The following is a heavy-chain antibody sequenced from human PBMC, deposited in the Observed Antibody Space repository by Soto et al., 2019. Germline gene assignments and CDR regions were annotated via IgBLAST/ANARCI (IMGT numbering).Heavy chain of an antibody. Sequence: SCASSGFAVSSNYMSWVRQAPGKGLEWVSVIYSGGSTYYADSVKGRFTISRDNSKNTLYLQMNSLRAEDTAVYYCARVDDYGDYVFDYWGQGTLVTSPQ. CDR1: GFAVSSNY. CDR2: IYSGGST. D-gene: IGHD4-17*01. CDR3: ARVDDYGDYVFDY. J-gene: IGHJ4*02. V-gene: IGHV3-53*01.